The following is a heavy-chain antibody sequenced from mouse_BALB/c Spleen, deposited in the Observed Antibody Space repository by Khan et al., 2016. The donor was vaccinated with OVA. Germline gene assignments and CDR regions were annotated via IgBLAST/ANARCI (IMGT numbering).Heavy chain of an antibody. CDR3: ARTLYGNGYDYAMDY. V-gene: IGHV9-3-1*01. Sequence: QIQLVQSGPELKQPGETVKISCKASGYIFTNNGMTWVKQAPGKGLKWMGWINTYTGEPTYADDFKGRFAFSLETSANTAYLQINNLKNDDTATXFCARTLYGNGYDYAMDYWGQGTSVTVSS. CDR2: INTYTGEP. J-gene: IGHJ4*01. D-gene: IGHD1-1*01. CDR1: GYIFTNNG.